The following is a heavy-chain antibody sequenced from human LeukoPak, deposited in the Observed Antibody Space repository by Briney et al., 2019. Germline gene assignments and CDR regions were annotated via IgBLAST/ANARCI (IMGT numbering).Heavy chain of an antibody. V-gene: IGHV4-34*01. J-gene: IGHJ6*02. CDR2: INHSGST. CDR3: ARVKEGATFYYYAMDV. Sequence: PSETLSLTCAVYGGSFSGYYWSWLRQPPGKGLEWIGGINHSGSTNNNLSLKSRVTISVDTSKKQFSLNLSSVTAADTAVYYCARVKEGATFYYYAMDVWGQGTTVTVSS. CDR1: GGSFSGYY. D-gene: IGHD1-26*01.